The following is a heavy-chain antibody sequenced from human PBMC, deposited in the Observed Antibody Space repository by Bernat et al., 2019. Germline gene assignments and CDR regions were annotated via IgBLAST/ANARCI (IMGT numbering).Heavy chain of an antibody. CDR1: GFTFDDYA. J-gene: IGHJ4*02. CDR3: AKDISSEAAAGVDY. V-gene: IGHV3-9*01. D-gene: IGHD6-13*01. CDR2: ISWNSGSI. Sequence: EVQLVESGGGLVQPGRSLRLSCAASGFTFDDYAMHWVRQAPGKGLEWVSGISWNSGSIGYADSVKGRFTISRDNAKNSLYLQMNSLRAEDTALYYCAKDISSEAAAGVDYWGQGTLVTVSS.